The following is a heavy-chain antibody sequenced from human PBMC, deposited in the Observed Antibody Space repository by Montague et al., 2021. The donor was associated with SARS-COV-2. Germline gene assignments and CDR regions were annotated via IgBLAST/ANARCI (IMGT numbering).Heavy chain of an antibody. Sequence: CAISGDSDSVISPTCNWDKHSPEIRFHRLLRCYYMSERNNEYAVSVNSRITINPDTSKNQFSLQVNSVTPEDTAVYYCARGADRYYFYGTDVWGQGTTVTGSS. D-gene: IGHD6-19*01. J-gene: IGHJ6*02. CDR2: CYYMSERNN. CDR1: GDSDSVISPT. V-gene: IGHV6-1*01. CDR3: ARGADRYYFYGTDV.